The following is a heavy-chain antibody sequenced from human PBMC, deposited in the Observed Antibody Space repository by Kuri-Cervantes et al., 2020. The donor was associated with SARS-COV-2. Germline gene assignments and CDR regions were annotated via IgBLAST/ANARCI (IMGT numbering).Heavy chain of an antibody. D-gene: IGHD2-2*01. CDR1: GGSFSGYY. Sequence: SETLSLTCTVSGGSFSGYYWSWIRQPPGKGLEWIGEINHSESTNYNPSLESRVTISVDTSKNQFSLKLSSVTAADTAVYYCAREGGDILVDGMDVWGQGTTVTVSS. CDR3: AREGGDILVDGMDV. CDR2: INHSEST. J-gene: IGHJ6*02. V-gene: IGHV4-34*01.